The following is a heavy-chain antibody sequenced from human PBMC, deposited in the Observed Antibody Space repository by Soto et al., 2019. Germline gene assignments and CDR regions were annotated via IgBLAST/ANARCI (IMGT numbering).Heavy chain of an antibody. CDR3: ARGYCSGGSCFKYNYHGMDV. V-gene: IGHV1-69*12. D-gene: IGHD2-15*01. Sequence: QVQLVQSGAEVKKPGSSVKVSCKASGGTVSSYAISWVRQAPGQGLEWMGGIIPVFGTVNYAQKLQGRVTITADESTSTAYMELSSLRSEDTAVYYCARGYCSGGSCFKYNYHGMDVWGQGTTVTVYS. CDR1: GGTVSSYA. J-gene: IGHJ6*02. CDR2: IIPVFGTV.